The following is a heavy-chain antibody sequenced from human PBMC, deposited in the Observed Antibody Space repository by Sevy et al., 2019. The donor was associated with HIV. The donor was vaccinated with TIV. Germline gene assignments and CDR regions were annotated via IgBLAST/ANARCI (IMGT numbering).Heavy chain of an antibody. J-gene: IGHJ3*02. CDR2: INPRNGGT. V-gene: IGHV1-2*02. D-gene: IGHD1-1*01. CDR1: GYTFIAYY. CDR3: ARVTSRPPNWNDDSFDI. Sequence: ASVKVSCRSSGYTFIAYYIHWVRQAPGQGLEWMGWINPRNGGTDYAPKFQGRVTLTTDTSINTSYVDLTRLTSDDTAVYYCARVTSRPPNWNDDSFDIWGQGTMVTVSS.